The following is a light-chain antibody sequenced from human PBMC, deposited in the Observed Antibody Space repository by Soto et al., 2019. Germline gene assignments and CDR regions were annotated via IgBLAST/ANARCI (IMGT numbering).Light chain of an antibody. CDR3: QQYPGYT. CDR1: QSVSSSY. Sequence: EIVLTQAPGTLSLSPGERATLSCRASQSVSSSYLAWYQQKPGQAPRVLIYGAFSRATGIPDRFSGSGSGTDFTLTISRLEPEDFAVYYCQQYPGYTFGQGTKLEIK. J-gene: IGKJ2*01. V-gene: IGKV3-20*01. CDR2: GAF.